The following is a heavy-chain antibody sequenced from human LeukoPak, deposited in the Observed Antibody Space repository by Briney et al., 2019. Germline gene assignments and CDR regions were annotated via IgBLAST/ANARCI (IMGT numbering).Heavy chain of an antibody. CDR3: ASRYCSSDSCHSSTYYYYGMDV. J-gene: IGHJ6*02. Sequence: SVKVSSKASGGTISSYAISWLRQAPGQGLEWMGGIILIFGTASYPQKFQDRLTITADESTSTAYMELSSLRFEDTAVYYCASRYCSSDSCHSSTYYYYGMDVWGQGTTVTVSS. D-gene: IGHD2-15*01. V-gene: IGHV1-69*01. CDR1: GGTISSYA. CDR2: IILIFGTA.